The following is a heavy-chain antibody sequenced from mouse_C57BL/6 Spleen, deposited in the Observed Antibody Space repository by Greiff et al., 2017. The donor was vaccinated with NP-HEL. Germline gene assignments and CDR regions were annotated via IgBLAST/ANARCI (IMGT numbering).Heavy chain of an antibody. V-gene: IGHV14-4*01. J-gene: IGHJ4*01. D-gene: IGHD3-2*02. CDR1: GFNIKDDY. CDR3: TTSRDSSGYPFYAMDY. CDR2: IDPENGDT. Sequence: EVQGVESGAELVRPGASVKLSCTASGFNIKDDYMHWVKQRPEQGLEWIGWIDPENGDTAYASKFQGKATITADTSSNTAYLQLSSLTSEDTAVYYGTTSRDSSGYPFYAMDYWGQGTSVTVSS.